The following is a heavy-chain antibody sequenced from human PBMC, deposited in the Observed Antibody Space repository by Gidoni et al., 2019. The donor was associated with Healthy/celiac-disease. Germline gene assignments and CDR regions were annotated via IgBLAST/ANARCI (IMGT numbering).Heavy chain of an antibody. CDR1: GYSISSGYY. CDR2: IYHSGST. D-gene: IGHD2-15*01. J-gene: IGHJ3*02. V-gene: IGHV4-38-2*01. CDR3: AAPRGRHAFDI. Sequence: QVQLQESGPGLVKPSETLSLNCAVSGYSISSGYYWGWIRQPPGKGLEWIGSIYHSGSTYYNPSLKSRVTISVDTSKNQFSLKLSSVTAADTAVYYCAAPRGRHAFDIWGQGTMVTVSS.